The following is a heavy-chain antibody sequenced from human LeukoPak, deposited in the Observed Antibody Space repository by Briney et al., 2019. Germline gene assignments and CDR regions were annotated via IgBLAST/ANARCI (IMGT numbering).Heavy chain of an antibody. D-gene: IGHD3-10*01. V-gene: IGHV4-4*07. Sequence: SETLSLTCTVSGGSISSYYWSWIRQPAGKGLEWIGRIYTSGSTNYNPSLKSRVTMSVDTSKNQFSLKLSSVTAADTAVYYCARYDYYYGSGSYIADYWGQGTLVTVSS. J-gene: IGHJ4*02. CDR2: IYTSGST. CDR1: GGSISSYY. CDR3: ARYDYYYGSGSYIADY.